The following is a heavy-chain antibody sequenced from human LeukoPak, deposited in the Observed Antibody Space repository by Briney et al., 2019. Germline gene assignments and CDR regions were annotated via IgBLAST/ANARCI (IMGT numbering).Heavy chain of an antibody. J-gene: IGHJ3*02. Sequence: GASVKVSCKASVYTFTSYDISWVRQTPVQRLEWIGWISAYNGNTNYAQKLQGRVTMTTDTSTSTAYMELRSLRSDDTAVYYCAQTTSSAFDIWGQGTMVTVSS. CDR2: ISAYNGNT. D-gene: IGHD4-11*01. V-gene: IGHV1-18*01. CDR3: AQTTSSAFDI. CDR1: VYTFTSYD.